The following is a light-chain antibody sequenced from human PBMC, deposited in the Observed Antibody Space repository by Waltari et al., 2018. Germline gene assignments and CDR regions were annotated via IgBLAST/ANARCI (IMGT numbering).Light chain of an antibody. CDR1: SSDVGGYNS. J-gene: IGLJ2*01. CDR2: EVS. Sequence: QSALTQPASVSGSPGQSITISCTGTSSDVGGYNSVSWYQQHPGKAPKLMLYEVSNRPSGVSNRFSGSNSGNTASLSISGLQAEDEADYYCSSYTSSSTPVIFGGGTKLTVL. CDR3: SSYTSSSTPVI. V-gene: IGLV2-14*01.